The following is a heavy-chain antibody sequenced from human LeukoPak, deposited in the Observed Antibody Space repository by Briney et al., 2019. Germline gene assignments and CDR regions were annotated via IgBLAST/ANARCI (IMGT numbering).Heavy chain of an antibody. V-gene: IGHV4-59*01. CDR3: ARDLGRLGSMDV. J-gene: IGHJ6*02. D-gene: IGHD7-27*01. CDR1: GDSISSYY. Sequence: NPSETLSLTCTVSGDSISSYYWSWIRQPPGKGLEWIGFIYYSGSINYNPSLKSRVTISVDTSKSQISLTLSSVTAADTAVYYCARDLGRLGSMDVWGQGTTVTVSS. CDR2: IYYSGSI.